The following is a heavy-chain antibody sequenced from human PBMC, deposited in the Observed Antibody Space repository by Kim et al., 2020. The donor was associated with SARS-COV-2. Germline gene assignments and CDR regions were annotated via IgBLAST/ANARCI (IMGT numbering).Heavy chain of an antibody. V-gene: IGHV3-30*02. Sequence: VKGRFTISRDNSKDTLYPQMNSLRAEDTAVYYCAKLLTPDENYYYCGMDVWGQGTTVTVSS. CDR3: AKLLTPDENYYYCGMDV. J-gene: IGHJ6*02.